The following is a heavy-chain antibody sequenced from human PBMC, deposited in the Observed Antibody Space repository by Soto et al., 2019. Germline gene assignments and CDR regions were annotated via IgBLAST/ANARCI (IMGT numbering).Heavy chain of an antibody. J-gene: IGHJ4*02. CDR2: ISGSGGPT. D-gene: IGHD3-16*01. V-gene: IGHV3-23*01. CDR1: GLTFSNYI. Sequence: EVQLLESGGGLAQPGGSLRLSCVVSGLTFSNYIMSWVRQAPGKGLEWVSTISGSGGPTYYVDSVKGRFTISRDNSKNTLYLQLNGLRAEDTAVYYCSKGGGDFWGQGTLVTVSS. CDR3: SKGGGDF.